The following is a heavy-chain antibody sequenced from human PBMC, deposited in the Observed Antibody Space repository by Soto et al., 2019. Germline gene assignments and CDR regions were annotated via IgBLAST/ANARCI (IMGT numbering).Heavy chain of an antibody. CDR3: ARRYSSSSGIDY. Sequence: SETLSLTCTVSGGSISSYYWSWIQQPPGKGLEWIGYIYYSGSTNYNPSLKSRVTISVDTSKNQFSLKLSSVTAADTAVYYCARRYSSSSGIDYWGQGTLVTVSS. CDR2: IYYSGST. J-gene: IGHJ4*02. V-gene: IGHV4-59*01. CDR1: GGSISSYY. D-gene: IGHD6-6*01.